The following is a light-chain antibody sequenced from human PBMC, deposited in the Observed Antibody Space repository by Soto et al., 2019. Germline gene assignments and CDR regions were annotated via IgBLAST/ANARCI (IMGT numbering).Light chain of an antibody. CDR3: QQYGSSIT. CDR1: QSVSSSF. V-gene: IGKV3-20*01. J-gene: IGKJ5*01. Sequence: EIVLTQSPGTLSLSPGERATLSCRASQSVSSSFLAWYQQKPGQAPRLLIYAASSRATGIPDRFSGSGSGTDFTLTIRRLEPEDFAVYYCQQYGSSITFGQGTRLEIK. CDR2: AAS.